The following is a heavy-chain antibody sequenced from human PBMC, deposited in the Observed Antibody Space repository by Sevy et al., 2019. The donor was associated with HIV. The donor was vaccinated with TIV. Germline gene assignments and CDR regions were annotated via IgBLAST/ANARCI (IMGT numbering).Heavy chain of an antibody. J-gene: IGHJ5*02. V-gene: IGHV3-30*04. CDR2: ISYDGSNK. CDR3: ARGTHYYGSGSYYKEANWFDP. Sequence: GGSLRLSCAASGFTFSSYAMHWVRQAPGKGLEWVAVISYDGSNKYYADSVKGRFTISRDNSKNTLYLQMNSLRAEDTDVYYCARGTHYYGSGSYYKEANWFDPWGQGTLVTVSS. CDR1: GFTFSSYA. D-gene: IGHD3-10*01.